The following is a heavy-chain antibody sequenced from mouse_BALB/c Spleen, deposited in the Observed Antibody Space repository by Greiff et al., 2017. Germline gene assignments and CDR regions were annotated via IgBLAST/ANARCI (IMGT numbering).Heavy chain of an antibody. CDR3: ARHRYYYFDY. Sequence: EVKLVESGPGLVKPSQSLSLTCTVTGYSITSDYAWNWIRQFPGNKLEWMGYISYSGSTSYNPSLKSRISITRDTSKNQFFLQLNSVTTEDTATYYCARHRYYYFDYWGQGTTLTVSS. CDR1: GYSITSDYA. D-gene: IGHD2-14*01. J-gene: IGHJ2*01. V-gene: IGHV3-2*02. CDR2: ISYSGST.